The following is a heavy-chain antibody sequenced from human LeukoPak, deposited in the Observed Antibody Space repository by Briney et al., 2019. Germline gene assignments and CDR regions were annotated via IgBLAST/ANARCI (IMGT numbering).Heavy chain of an antibody. Sequence: ASVKVSCKASGYTFTGYYMHWVRQAPGQGLEWMGWINPNSGGTNYAQKFQGRVTMTRDTSISTAYMELSRLRSDDTAVYYCARAHSYSSSWSFPYYYGMDVWGQGTTVTVSS. CDR1: GYTFTGYY. V-gene: IGHV1-2*02. D-gene: IGHD6-13*01. CDR2: INPNSGGT. CDR3: ARAHSYSSSWSFPYYYGMDV. J-gene: IGHJ6*02.